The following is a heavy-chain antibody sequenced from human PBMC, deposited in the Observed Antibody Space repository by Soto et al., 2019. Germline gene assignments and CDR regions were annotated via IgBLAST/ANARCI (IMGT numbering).Heavy chain of an antibody. CDR2: LYWDDDN. CDR3: AHGSGWLFDY. V-gene: IGHV2-5*02. J-gene: IGHJ4*02. D-gene: IGHD6-19*01. CDR1: GFSLSTRDVG. Sequence: QITLKESGPTLVKPTQTLTLTCTFSGFSLSTRDVGVGWIRQPPGKALEWLALLYWDDDNRYSPSLGRRLTLTKDTSKNQVVLTMTNMDPVDTATYYCAHGSGWLFDYWGPGTLVTVSS.